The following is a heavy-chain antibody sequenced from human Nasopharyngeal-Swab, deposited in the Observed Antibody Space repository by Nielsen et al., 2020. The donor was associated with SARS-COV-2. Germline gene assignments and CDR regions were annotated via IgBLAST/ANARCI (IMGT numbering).Heavy chain of an antibody. V-gene: IGHV3-48*03. CDR2: ISSSGSTR. CDR3: ARDYCSSTSCYDY. CDR1: GFTFSSYE. Sequence: GASLQISCAASGFTFSSYEMNWVRQAPGKGLEWVSYISSSGSTRYYADSVKGRFTISRDNAKNSLYLQMNSLRAEDTAVYYCARDYCSSTSCYDYWGQGTLVTVSS. D-gene: IGHD2-2*01. J-gene: IGHJ4*02.